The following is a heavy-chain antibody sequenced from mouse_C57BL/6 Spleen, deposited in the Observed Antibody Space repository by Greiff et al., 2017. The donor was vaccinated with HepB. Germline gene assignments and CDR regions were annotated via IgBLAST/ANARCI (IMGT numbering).Heavy chain of an antibody. CDR3: ARASGGTDY. Sequence: EVQVVESGGGLVKPGGSLKLSCAASGFTFSSYTMSWVRQTPEKRLEWVANISGGGGNTYYPDSVKGRFTISRDNAKNTLYLQMSSLRSEDTDLYYWARASGGTDYWGKGTTLTVSS. J-gene: IGHJ2*01. V-gene: IGHV5-9*01. D-gene: IGHD3-2*02. CDR1: GFTFSSYT. CDR2: ISGGGGNT.